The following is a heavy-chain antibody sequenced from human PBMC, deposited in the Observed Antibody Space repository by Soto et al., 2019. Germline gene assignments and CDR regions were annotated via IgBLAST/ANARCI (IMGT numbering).Heavy chain of an antibody. CDR2: IWYDGSNK. J-gene: IGHJ6*02. V-gene: IGHV3-33*01. Sequence: QVQLVESGGGVVQPGRSLRLSCAASGFTFSSYGMHWVRQAPGKGLEWVAVIWYDGSNKYYADSVKGRFTISRDNSKNTLYLQMNSLRAEDTAVYYCARDGGYGEGGNYYGMDVWGQGTTVTVSS. D-gene: IGHD4-17*01. CDR1: GFTFSSYG. CDR3: ARDGGYGEGGNYYGMDV.